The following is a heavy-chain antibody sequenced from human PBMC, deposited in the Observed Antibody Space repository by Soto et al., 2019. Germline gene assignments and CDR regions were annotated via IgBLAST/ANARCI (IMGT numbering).Heavy chain of an antibody. CDR2: ITTSDDIT. CDR3: TKGDSSGYFDPSSGYSTPYH. CDR1: GFIFKDFA. D-gene: IGHD3-3*01. Sequence: EVQLFESGGGLVEPGESLRLSCAASGFIFKDFAMSWVRQAPGKGLEWVSTITTSDDITYSADSVRGRFTISRDNSANTLFLQMSSLRGDDTATYYCTKGDSSGYFDPSSGYSTPYHWGQGTLVTVSS. V-gene: IGHV3-23*01. J-gene: IGHJ5*02.